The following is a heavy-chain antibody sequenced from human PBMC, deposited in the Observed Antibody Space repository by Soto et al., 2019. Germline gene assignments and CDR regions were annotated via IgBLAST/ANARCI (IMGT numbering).Heavy chain of an antibody. CDR1: GFPFSSYS. D-gene: IGHD6-19*01. CDR2: ISSSSSYI. V-gene: IGHV3-21*01. Sequence: PGGSLRLSCAASGFPFSSYSMNWVRQAPGKGLEWVSSISSSSSYIYYADSVKGRFTISRDNAKNSLYLQMNSLRAEDTAVYYCARLRGLADGMDVWGQGTTVTVSS. CDR3: ARLRGLADGMDV. J-gene: IGHJ6*02.